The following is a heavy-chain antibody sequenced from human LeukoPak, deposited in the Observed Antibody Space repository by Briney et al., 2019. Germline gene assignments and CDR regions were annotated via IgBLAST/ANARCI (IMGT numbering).Heavy chain of an antibody. D-gene: IGHD3-3*01. CDR2: INHSGST. CDR3: ARGPRITIFGVVIEKSDY. Sequence: PSETLSLTCAVYGGSFSGYYWSWIRQPPGKGLEWIGEINHSGSTNYNPSLKSRVTISVDTSKNQFSLKLSSVTAADTAVYYCARGPRITIFGVVIEKSDYWGQGTLVTVSS. V-gene: IGHV4-34*01. CDR1: GGSFSGYY. J-gene: IGHJ4*02.